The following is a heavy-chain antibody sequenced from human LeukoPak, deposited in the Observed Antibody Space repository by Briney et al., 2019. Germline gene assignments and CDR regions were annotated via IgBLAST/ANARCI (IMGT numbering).Heavy chain of an antibody. V-gene: IGHV1-8*01. Sequence: GASVKVSCKASGYTFTLFDINWVRQAPGQGLEWMGNMNPRSGNADYALKFQGRVTMTSDTSLNTAYMELSTLKSDDTAVYYCARGVDSNTWGQGTLVTVSS. D-gene: IGHD3-22*01. J-gene: IGHJ4*02. CDR2: MNPRSGNA. CDR1: GYTFTLFD. CDR3: ARGVDSNT.